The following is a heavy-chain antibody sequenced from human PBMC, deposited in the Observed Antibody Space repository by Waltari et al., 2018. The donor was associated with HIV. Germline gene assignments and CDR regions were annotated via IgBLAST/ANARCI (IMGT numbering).Heavy chain of an antibody. V-gene: IGHV1-2*06. CDR3: VREGRGITAAPGAFDI. J-gene: IGHJ3*02. D-gene: IGHD3-10*01. CDR2: LSPNSGGT. Sequence: QAQLVQSGAEVKKPGASMKVFCKASGYSFSDYYLHWVRQAPGQGFEWLGLLSPNSGGTNSAQKFQGRVTMTKDTSITTAYLELNRLTSDDTAVYYCVREGRGITAAPGAFDIWGQGTMVNVAS. CDR1: GYSFSDYY.